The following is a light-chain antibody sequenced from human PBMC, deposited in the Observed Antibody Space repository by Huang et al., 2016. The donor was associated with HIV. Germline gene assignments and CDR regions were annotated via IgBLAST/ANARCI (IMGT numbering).Light chain of an antibody. CDR1: QGIVNS. J-gene: IGKJ2*01. Sequence: DIQMTQSPSSLSASVGDRVTITCRASQGIVNSLAWYQQKPGKAPKLLLYEASTLESGVPSRFSGSGSGTDYTLTINSLQPDDFATFYCQQYSAFPYTFGQGTKLEIK. CDR2: EAS. CDR3: QQYSAFPYT. V-gene: IGKV1-NL1*01.